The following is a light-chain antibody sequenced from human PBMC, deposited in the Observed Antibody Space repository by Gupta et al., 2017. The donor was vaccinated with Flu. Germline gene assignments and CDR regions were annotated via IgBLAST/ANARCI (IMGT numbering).Light chain of an antibody. CDR2: GAS. Sequence: SPATLSVSPGEGATLSCRASQSVLTNLAWYQQKPGQAPRLLISGASARDSDFPPRFRGSGXGTVFTLTXSSLQSEDFAVYYCQQYNKWPLTFGXGTKVEIK. CDR1: QSVLTN. J-gene: IGKJ4*01. V-gene: IGKV3D-15*01. CDR3: QQYNKWPLT.